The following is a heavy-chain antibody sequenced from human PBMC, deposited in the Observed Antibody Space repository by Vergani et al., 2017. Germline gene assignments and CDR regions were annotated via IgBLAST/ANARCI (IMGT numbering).Heavy chain of an antibody. Sequence: QVQLQESGPGLVKPSEPLSLTCTVSNDSVSNTFYYWGWIRQTPGKGLEWIGSIYYSGSTYYNPSLESRVTISVDTSKNQFSLKLSSVTAADTAVYYCARDSAVGYSYGIDYWGQGTLVTVSS. CDR1: NDSVSNTFYY. J-gene: IGHJ4*02. CDR2: IYYSGST. CDR3: ARDSAVGYSYGIDY. D-gene: IGHD5-18*01. V-gene: IGHV4-39*07.